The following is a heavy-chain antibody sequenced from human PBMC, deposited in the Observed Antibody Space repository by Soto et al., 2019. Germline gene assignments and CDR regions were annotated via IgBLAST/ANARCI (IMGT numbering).Heavy chain of an antibody. Sequence: HPGGSLRLSCAASGFTFSSYAMYWVRQAPGKGLEWVAVISYDGSNKYYADSVKGRFTISRDNSKNTLYLQMNSLRAEDTAVYYCARDGDILPRHYDFWSGYPDPYYFDYWGQGTLVTVSS. J-gene: IGHJ4*02. D-gene: IGHD3-3*01. CDR3: ARDGDILPRHYDFWSGYPDPYYFDY. CDR2: ISYDGSNK. V-gene: IGHV3-30-3*01. CDR1: GFTFSSYA.